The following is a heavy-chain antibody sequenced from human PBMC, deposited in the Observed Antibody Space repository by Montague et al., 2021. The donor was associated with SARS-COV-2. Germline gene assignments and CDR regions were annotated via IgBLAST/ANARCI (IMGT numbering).Heavy chain of an antibody. V-gene: IGHV4-31*02. J-gene: IGHJ4*02. D-gene: IGHD3-3*01. CDR2: MYYGGKN. CDR3: ARGGTIFGVVTFPFDY. Sequence: MYYGGKNNYNPSLKSRVTISVDTSKNQFSLKLSSVTAADTAVYYCARGGTIFGVVTFPFDYWGQGTLVTVSS.